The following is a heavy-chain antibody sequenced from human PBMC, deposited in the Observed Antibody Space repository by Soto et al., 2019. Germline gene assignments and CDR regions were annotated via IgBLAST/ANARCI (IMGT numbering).Heavy chain of an antibody. Sequence: GGSLRLSCAASGFTFSSYSMNWVRQAPGKGLEWVSSISSSSSYIYYADSVKGRFTISRDNAKNSLYLQMNSLRAEDTAVYYCARDLGEYSSSSGAWGQGTLVTVSS. CDR3: ARDLGEYSSSSGA. CDR1: GFTFSSYS. CDR2: ISSSSSYI. J-gene: IGHJ5*02. D-gene: IGHD6-6*01. V-gene: IGHV3-21*01.